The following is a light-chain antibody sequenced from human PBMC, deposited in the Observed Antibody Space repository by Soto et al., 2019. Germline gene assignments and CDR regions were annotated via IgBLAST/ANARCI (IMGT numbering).Light chain of an antibody. CDR1: QSVGSNY. Sequence: VLTQSPGTLSLSPGERATLSCRASQSVGSNYIAWYQQIPGQTPRLLIYGASSRATGVPDRFTGSGSGTDFTLTISSLEPEDFAVYYCQQRSNWPRGTFGQGTKLEIK. CDR3: QQRSNWPRGT. J-gene: IGKJ2*01. V-gene: IGKV3D-20*02. CDR2: GAS.